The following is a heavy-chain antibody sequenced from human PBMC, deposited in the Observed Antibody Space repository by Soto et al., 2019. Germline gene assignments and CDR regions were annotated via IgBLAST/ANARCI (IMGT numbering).Heavy chain of an antibody. V-gene: IGHV3-21*01. Sequence: GGSLRLSCAASGFTFSSYSMNWVRQAPGKGLEWVSSISSSSSYIYYADSVKGRFTISRDNAKNSLYLQMNSLRAEDTAVYYCARDFSPLQVFGLWINWFDPWGQGTLVTVSS. D-gene: IGHD3-10*01. CDR2: ISSSSSYI. J-gene: IGHJ5*02. CDR3: ARDFSPLQVFGLWINWFDP. CDR1: GFTFSSYS.